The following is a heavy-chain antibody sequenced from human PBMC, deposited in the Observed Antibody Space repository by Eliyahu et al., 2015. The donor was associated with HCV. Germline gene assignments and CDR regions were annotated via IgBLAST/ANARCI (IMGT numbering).Heavy chain of an antibody. Sequence: EVQLLESGGGLVQPGGSLRLSCXASGFXFSSFAMSWVRQAPGKGLEWVSTISGSGGSTYYADSVKGQFTISRDNSKNTLYLQMNSLRAEDTAVYYCAKPPRRRVDYGGYSSNYWGQGTLVTVSS. CDR1: GFXFSSFA. J-gene: IGHJ4*02. D-gene: IGHD4-23*01. V-gene: IGHV3-23*01. CDR3: AKPPRRRVDYGGYSSNY. CDR2: ISGSGGST.